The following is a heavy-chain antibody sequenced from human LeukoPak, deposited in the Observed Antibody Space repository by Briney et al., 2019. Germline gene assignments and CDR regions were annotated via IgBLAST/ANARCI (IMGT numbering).Heavy chain of an antibody. CDR3: ARVVLWWSPPTWKYYFDY. D-gene: IGHD3-10*01. Sequence: ASVKVSCKASGYAFTSYGISWVRQAPGQGLEWMGWISAYNGNTNYAQKLQGRVTMTTDTSTSTAYMELRSLRFDDTAVYYCARVVLWWSPPTWKYYFDYWGQGTLVTVSS. CDR1: GYAFTSYG. V-gene: IGHV1-18*01. J-gene: IGHJ4*02. CDR2: ISAYNGNT.